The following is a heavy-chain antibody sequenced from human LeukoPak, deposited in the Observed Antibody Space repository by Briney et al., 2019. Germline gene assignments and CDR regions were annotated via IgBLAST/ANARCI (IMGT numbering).Heavy chain of an antibody. CDR1: GGSISSYY. CDR3: ASRYGGKKNGSDY. Sequence: PSETLSLTCTVSGGSISSYYWSWIRQPPGKGLEWIGYIYYSGSTNYNPSLKSRVTISVDTSKNQFSLKLSSVTAADTAVYYCASRYGGKKNGSDYWGQGTLVTVSS. D-gene: IGHD4-23*01. CDR2: IYYSGST. V-gene: IGHV4-59*08. J-gene: IGHJ4*02.